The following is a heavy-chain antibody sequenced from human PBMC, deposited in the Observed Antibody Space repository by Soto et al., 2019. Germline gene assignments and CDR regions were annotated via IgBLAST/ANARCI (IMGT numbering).Heavy chain of an antibody. CDR3: AREGPLYSSPPGRFDP. CDR1: GGTFSSYA. D-gene: IGHD6-13*01. J-gene: IGHJ5*02. CDR2: IIPIFGTA. Sequence: QVQLVQSGAEVKKPGSSVKVSCKASGGTFSSYAISWVRQAPGQGLEWMGGIIPIFGTANYAQKFQGRVTITADESTSTAYMELRSLRSEDTAVYYCAREGPLYSSPPGRFDPWGQGTLVTVSS. V-gene: IGHV1-69*01.